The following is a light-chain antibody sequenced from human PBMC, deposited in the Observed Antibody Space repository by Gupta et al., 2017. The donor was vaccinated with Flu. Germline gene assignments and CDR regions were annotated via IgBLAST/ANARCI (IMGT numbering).Light chain of an antibody. V-gene: IGKV1-5*03. CDR3: QQYNSFPFT. CDR2: TAS. J-gene: IGKJ3*01. Sequence: GDRVTITCRASQDISSWLAWYQQKPGKAPKFLIFTASSLETGVPSRFSGSGSGTDFTLTISSLQPEDFATYYCQQYNSFPFTFGPGTKVDIK. CDR1: QDISSW.